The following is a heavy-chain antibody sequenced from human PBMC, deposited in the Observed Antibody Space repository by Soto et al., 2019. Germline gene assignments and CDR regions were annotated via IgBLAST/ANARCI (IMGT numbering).Heavy chain of an antibody. CDR3: ALCSMAVVPEY. V-gene: IGHV4-59*01. CDR2: LYYGRSA. CDR1: GDSISSYY. J-gene: IGHJ4*02. Sequence: QVQLQESGPGLVKPSETLSLTCAVSGDSISSYYCMWIRQPPGKGLESIGYLYYGRSANYNPSLRARCSLSVDRATNQCALTLSSLTAADTAGCYCALCSMAVVPEYWGQGTLVTVSS. D-gene: IGHD2-15*01.